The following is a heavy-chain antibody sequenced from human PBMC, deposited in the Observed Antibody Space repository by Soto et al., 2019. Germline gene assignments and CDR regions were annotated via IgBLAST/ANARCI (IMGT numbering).Heavy chain of an antibody. J-gene: IGHJ6*03. Sequence: SETLSLTCTVSGGSISSYYWSWIRQPPGKGLEWIGYIYYSGSTNYNPSLKSRVTISLDTSKNQFSLKLSSVTAADTAVYYCARVGIGRITIFGVAPHSLNYYMDVWGKGTTVTVSS. CDR3: ARVGIGRITIFGVAPHSLNYYMDV. CDR1: GGSISSYY. V-gene: IGHV4-59*08. CDR2: IYYSGST. D-gene: IGHD3-3*01.